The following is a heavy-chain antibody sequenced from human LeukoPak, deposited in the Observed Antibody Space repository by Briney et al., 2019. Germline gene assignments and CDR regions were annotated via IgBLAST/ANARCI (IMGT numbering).Heavy chain of an antibody. CDR1: GFTFSSYA. Sequence: PGGSLRLSCAASGFTFSSYAMHWVRQAPGKGLEWVAVISYDGSNKYYADSVKGRFTISRDNSKNTLYLQMNSLRAEDTAVYYCARDRYCSSTSCYRGFDYWGQGTLVTVSS. D-gene: IGHD2-2*01. CDR3: ARDRYCSSTSCYRGFDY. CDR2: ISYDGSNK. V-gene: IGHV3-30-3*01. J-gene: IGHJ4*02.